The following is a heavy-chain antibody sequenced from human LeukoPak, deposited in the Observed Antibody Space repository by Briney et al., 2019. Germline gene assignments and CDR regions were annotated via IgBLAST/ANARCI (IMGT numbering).Heavy chain of an antibody. J-gene: IGHJ4*02. D-gene: IGHD3-16*01. Sequence: SEPLTLTCTVSGGSITNSYHYWGWIRQPPGKGLEWIGSIDYRERTTYNPSLKSRVTISADTSRNQFSLKLSSVTARDTAVYYCASYVSRTMRDSWGQGTLVSVSS. CDR3: ASYVSRTMRDS. CDR1: GGSITNSYHY. CDR2: IDYRERT. V-gene: IGHV4-39*01.